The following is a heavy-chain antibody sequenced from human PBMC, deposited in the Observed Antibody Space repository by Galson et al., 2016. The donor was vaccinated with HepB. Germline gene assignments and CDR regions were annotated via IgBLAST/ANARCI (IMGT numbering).Heavy chain of an antibody. V-gene: IGHV3-11*01. J-gene: IGHJ5*02. CDR2: ISSLGGSI. CDR1: GFTFSDYY. CDR3: ARDGFVRLLGSAPIDP. D-gene: IGHD2-21*01. Sequence: SLRLSCAASGFTFSDYYMSWIRQAPGKGLEWVSYISSLGGSIYYGDSVKGRFTISRDNAKNSLYLQMNSLRAEDTAVYYCARDGFVRLLGSAPIDPWGQGTLVTVSS.